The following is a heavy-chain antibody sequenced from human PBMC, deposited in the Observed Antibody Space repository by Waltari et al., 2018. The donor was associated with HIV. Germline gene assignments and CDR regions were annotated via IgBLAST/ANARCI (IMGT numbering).Heavy chain of an antibody. D-gene: IGHD3-3*01. CDR3: TTVGHDFWSGYYYDYFDH. CDR1: GFTFANAW. Sequence: EVQLVASGGGLVKPGGSLRLSCVGSGFTFANAWTRWLRLAPGKGLGWVCRIKSKTEGGTTDYAAPVKGRFYISRDDSKNRIFLQMNSLKTEDTAVYFCTTVGHDFWSGYYYDYFDHWGQGTLATVSS. CDR2: IKSKTEGGTT. V-gene: IGHV3-15*01. J-gene: IGHJ4*02.